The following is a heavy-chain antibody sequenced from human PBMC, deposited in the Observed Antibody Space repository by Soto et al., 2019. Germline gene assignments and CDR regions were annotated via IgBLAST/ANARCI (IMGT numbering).Heavy chain of an antibody. D-gene: IGHD2-15*01. J-gene: IGHJ6*02. Sequence: QVQLMQSGAEVKKPGASVKVSCKASRYTFTRYGISWVRQAPGQGLEWMGWISAYNGNTNYAQKFQGRVTMTKDTSTSTAYMELRSLTSDDTAVYYCAREGYCSGGSCALYHHEYIGMDVWGQGTTVTVSS. CDR2: ISAYNGNT. V-gene: IGHV1-18*01. CDR1: RYTFTRYG. CDR3: AREGYCSGGSCALYHHEYIGMDV.